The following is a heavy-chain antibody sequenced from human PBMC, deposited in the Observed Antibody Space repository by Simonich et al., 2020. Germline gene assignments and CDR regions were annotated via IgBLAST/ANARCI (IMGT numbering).Heavy chain of an antibody. Sequence: QVQLVESGGGVVQPGRSLRLSCAASGFTFSSYAMHWVRQAQGKGLRWGVVIANDGRNKYYADSVKGRLTISRDNSKNTLYLQMNSLRAEDTAVYYCAREGAGNDAFDIWGQGTMVTVSS. V-gene: IGHV3-30*04. CDR1: GFTFSSYA. D-gene: IGHD1-26*01. J-gene: IGHJ3*02. CDR2: IANDGRNK. CDR3: AREGAGNDAFDI.